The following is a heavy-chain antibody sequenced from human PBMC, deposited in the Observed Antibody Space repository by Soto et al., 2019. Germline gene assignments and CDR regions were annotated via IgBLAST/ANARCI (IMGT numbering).Heavy chain of an antibody. CDR2: IIPILGIA. D-gene: IGHD3-10*01. CDR3: ASLMSSGYYYGMDV. Sequence: QVQLVQSGAEVKKPGSSVKVSCKASGGTFSSYTISWVRQAPGQGLEWMGRIIPILGIANYAQKFQGRVTITADKATSTANMELSSLRSEDTAVYYCASLMSSGYYYGMDVWCQGTTVTVSS. CDR1: GGTFSSYT. J-gene: IGHJ6*02. V-gene: IGHV1-69*02.